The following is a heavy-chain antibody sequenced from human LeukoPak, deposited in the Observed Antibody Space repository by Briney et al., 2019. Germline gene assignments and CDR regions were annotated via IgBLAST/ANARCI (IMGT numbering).Heavy chain of an antibody. D-gene: IGHD1-1*01. CDR2: IRSKGNNYAT. CDR3: TRRDGTTGD. V-gene: IGHV3-73*01. J-gene: IGHJ1*01. CDR1: GFVFSGSA. Sequence: GGSLKLSCAASGFVFSGSAIHWVRQASGKGLEWVGRIRSKGNNYATAYATSVEGRFSISRDDSKNMAYLQMSSLKAEDTAVYYCTRRDGTTGDWGQGTLVTVSS.